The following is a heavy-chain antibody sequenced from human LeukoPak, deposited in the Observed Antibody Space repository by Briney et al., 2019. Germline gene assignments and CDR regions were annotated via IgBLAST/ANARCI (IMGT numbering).Heavy chain of an antibody. CDR3: ARGELYRVFDY. V-gene: IGHV3-30*02. D-gene: IGHD2-2*02. J-gene: IGHJ4*02. Sequence: AGGSLRLSCAASGFTFSSYGMHWVRQAPGKGLEWVAFTRYDGSNKYYADSVKGRFTISRDNAKNSLYLLVNSLRAEDTAVYYCARGELYRVFDYWGQGTLVTVSS. CDR2: TRYDGSNK. CDR1: GFTFSSYG.